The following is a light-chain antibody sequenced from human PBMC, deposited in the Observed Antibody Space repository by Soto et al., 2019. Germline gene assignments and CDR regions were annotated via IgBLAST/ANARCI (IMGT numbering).Light chain of an antibody. CDR3: QQSDRIPIT. V-gene: IGKV1-39*01. CDR1: QNINSD. CDR2: STS. Sequence: DIQMTQSPSSLSASVGDRVTITCRASQNINSDLNWYQLKPGKAPKLLMYSTSSLRSGVPSRFSGSGSGTDSNLTISTLQPEDFATCYCQQSDRIPITFGQGTRLEIK. J-gene: IGKJ5*01.